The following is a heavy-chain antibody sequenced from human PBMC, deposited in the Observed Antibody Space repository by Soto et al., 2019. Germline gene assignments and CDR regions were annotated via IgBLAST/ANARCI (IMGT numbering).Heavy chain of an antibody. Sequence: QVQLVQSGAEVKKPGASVKVSCRASGYIFTNYGISWVRQAPGQGLEWMGWISPYNGHTKYAQKLQGRVTMTTDTFTSTVEMEMRSLRSDDAAMYYCTRTNIVGTTTDAFDIWGQGTMLSVSS. CDR2: ISPYNGHT. V-gene: IGHV1-18*01. CDR1: GYIFTNYG. D-gene: IGHD1-26*01. J-gene: IGHJ3*02. CDR3: TRTNIVGTTTDAFDI.